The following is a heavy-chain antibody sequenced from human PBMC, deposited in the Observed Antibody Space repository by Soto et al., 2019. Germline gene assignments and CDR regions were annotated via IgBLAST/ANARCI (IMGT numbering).Heavy chain of an antibody. Sequence: QVQLVQSGAELKKPGSSVKVSCKASGGTFSSYAISWVRQAPGQGLEWMGGIIPIFGTANYAQKFQGRVTITVDESTSTDYMELSSLRSEDTAVYYCARSDCSGGSGSTAGGYWFDPWGQGTLVTVAS. CDR2: IIPIFGTA. D-gene: IGHD2-15*01. CDR3: ARSDCSGGSGSTAGGYWFDP. CDR1: GGTFSSYA. V-gene: IGHV1-69*01. J-gene: IGHJ5*02.